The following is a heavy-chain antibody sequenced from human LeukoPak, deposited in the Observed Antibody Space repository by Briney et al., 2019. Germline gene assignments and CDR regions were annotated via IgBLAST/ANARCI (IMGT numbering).Heavy chain of an antibody. J-gene: IGHJ2*01. CDR1: GFTFSNYW. CDR3: ARGAYYYASSGYWYFDL. D-gene: IGHD3-22*01. CDR2: INSDGINT. Sequence: PGGSLRLSCAASGFTFSNYWMHWVRQAPGKGLVWVSRINSDGINTSYADSVKGRFTISRDNARNLLYLQMNSLRAEDTAVYYCARGAYYYASSGYWYFDLWGRGTLVTVSS. V-gene: IGHV3-74*01.